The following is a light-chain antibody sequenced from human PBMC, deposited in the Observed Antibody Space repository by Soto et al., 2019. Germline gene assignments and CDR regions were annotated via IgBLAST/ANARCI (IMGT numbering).Light chain of an antibody. CDR1: QNISKW. J-gene: IGKJ3*01. CDR2: DAS. V-gene: IGKV1-5*01. Sequence: DNQMTQSPSTLAASVGDRVTISCRASQNISKWLAWYQQKTGKAPKLLIYDASNFERGVPSRFSGSGSGTVVALTITSQQPADFATYYYHQQLIYSSFTFGHGTTVDIQ. CDR3: HQQLIYSSFT.